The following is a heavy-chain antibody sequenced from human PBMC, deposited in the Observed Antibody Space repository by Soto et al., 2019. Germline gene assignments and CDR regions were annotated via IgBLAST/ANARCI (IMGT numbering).Heavy chain of an antibody. CDR3: ARGVVGVVAWFDP. V-gene: IGHV4-31*02. J-gene: IGHJ5*01. Sequence: SETLSLTCTVSGGSISSGGYYWSWIRQHPGKGLEWIGYIYYSGSTYYNPSLQSRVTISVDVSKKQFSLKVTSVTAADTAVYYCARGVVGVVAWFDPWGQGIQVTVSS. CDR1: GGSISSGGYY. D-gene: IGHD3-16*01. CDR2: IYYSGST.